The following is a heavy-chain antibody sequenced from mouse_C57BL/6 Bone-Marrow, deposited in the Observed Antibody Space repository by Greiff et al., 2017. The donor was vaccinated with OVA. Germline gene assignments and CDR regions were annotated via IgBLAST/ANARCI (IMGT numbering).Heavy chain of an antibody. CDR2: IYPGDGDT. Sequence: VMLVESGPELVKPGASVKISCKASGYAFSSSWMNWVKQRPGKGLEWIGRIYPGDGDTNYNGKFKGKATLTADKSSSTAYMQLSSLTSEDSAVYFCAREIYGSSLYWYFDVWGTGTTVTVSS. CDR1: GYAFSSSW. CDR3: AREIYGSSLYWYFDV. J-gene: IGHJ1*03. D-gene: IGHD1-1*01. V-gene: IGHV1-82*01.